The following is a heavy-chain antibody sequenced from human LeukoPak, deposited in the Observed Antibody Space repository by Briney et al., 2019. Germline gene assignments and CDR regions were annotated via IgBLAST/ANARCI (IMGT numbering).Heavy chain of an antibody. D-gene: IGHD5-18*01. J-gene: IGHJ4*02. CDR2: MSPNSGDT. CDR3: ARAAGDTYGYRYYFDS. Sequence: ASVKVSCKASGYTFTSYDFNWVRQATGQRPEWMGWMSPNSGDTGYAQKFQDRVTMTRNTSISTAYMELSSLRSEDAAVYYCARAAGDTYGYRYYFDSWGQGTLVTVSS. CDR1: GYTFTSYD. V-gene: IGHV1-8*01.